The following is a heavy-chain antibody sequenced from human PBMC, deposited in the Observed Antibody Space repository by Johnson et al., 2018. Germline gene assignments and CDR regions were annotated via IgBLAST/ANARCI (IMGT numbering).Heavy chain of an antibody. V-gene: IGHV3-23*04. CDR3: AKCYGDYVYYYYCMDV. D-gene: IGHD4-17*01. CDR1: GFTFSSYA. J-gene: IGHJ6*02. Sequence: VQLVQSGGGLIQXGGSLRLSCAASGFTFSSYAMSWVRQAPGKGLEWVSGISGSGGSTYYADSVKGRFTISRDNSKNTLFLQRNSLRGEDTAVYYCAKCYGDYVYYYYCMDVWGQGTTVTVSS. CDR2: ISGSGGST.